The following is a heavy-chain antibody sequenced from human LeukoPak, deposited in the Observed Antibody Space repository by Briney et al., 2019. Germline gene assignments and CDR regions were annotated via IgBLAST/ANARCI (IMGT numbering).Heavy chain of an antibody. CDR1: GGSISSYY. J-gene: IGHJ6*03. CDR3: ARGVVPAAMYYYYYYMDV. D-gene: IGHD2-2*01. Sequence: SETLSLTCTVSGGSISSYYWSWIRQPPGKGLEWIGYIYYSGSTNYNPSLKSRVTISVDTSKNQFSLKLSSVTAAGTAVYYCARGVVPAAMYYYYYYMDVWGKGTTVTVSS. V-gene: IGHV4-59*01. CDR2: IYYSGST.